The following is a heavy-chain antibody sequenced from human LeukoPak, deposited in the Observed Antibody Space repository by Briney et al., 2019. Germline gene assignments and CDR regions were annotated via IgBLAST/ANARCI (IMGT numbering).Heavy chain of an antibody. CDR1: GFTFGSYW. D-gene: IGHD1-14*01. J-gene: IGHJ4*02. V-gene: IGHV3-74*01. CDR3: ARSNQADDY. Sequence: GGSLRLSCAASGFTFGSYWMHWARQVPGKGLVWVSRINPGGSSIAYADSVKGRFTISRDNAKNTLYLQMDSLRAEDTAVYYCARSNQADDYWGQGTLVTVSS. CDR2: INPGGSSI.